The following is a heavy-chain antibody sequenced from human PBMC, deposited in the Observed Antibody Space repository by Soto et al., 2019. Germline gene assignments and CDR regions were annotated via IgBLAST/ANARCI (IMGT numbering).Heavy chain of an antibody. Sequence: VGSLRLSGAASGFTFSSYAMHWVRQAPGKGLEWVAVISYDGRNKYYADSVKGRFTISRDNSKNTLYLEMNSLRVEDTAVYHCVRDTAYCSGGTCYSSHDMDVWGQGTTVTVSS. V-gene: IGHV3-30*04. CDR3: VRDTAYCSGGTCYSSHDMDV. CDR1: GFTFSSYA. D-gene: IGHD2-15*01. J-gene: IGHJ6*02. CDR2: ISYDGRNK.